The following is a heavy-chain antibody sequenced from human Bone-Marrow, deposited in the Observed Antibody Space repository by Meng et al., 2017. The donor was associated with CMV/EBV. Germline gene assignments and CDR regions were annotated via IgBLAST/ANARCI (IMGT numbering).Heavy chain of an antibody. Sequence: AVKVSCKASGGTFSCYTISWVRQAPGQGLEWMGRIIPILGIANYAQKFQGRVTITADKSTSPAYMELSSLRSEDTAVYYCRFYTGMVTGFDYWGQGTLVTVSS. D-gene: IGHD5-18*01. CDR3: RFYTGMVTGFDY. J-gene: IGHJ4*02. V-gene: IGHV1-69*02. CDR1: GGTFSCYT. CDR2: IIPILGIA.